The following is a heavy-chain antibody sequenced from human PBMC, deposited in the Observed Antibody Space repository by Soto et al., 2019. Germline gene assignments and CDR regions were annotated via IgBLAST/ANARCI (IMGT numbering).Heavy chain of an antibody. CDR3: VKGGWLDD. CDR2: ISGRDEST. D-gene: IGHD6-19*01. J-gene: IGHJ4*02. V-gene: IGHV3-23*01. Sequence: GGSLRLSCAASGFSFNTFDMSWVRQAPGKGLEWLSFISGRDESTHYADSVKGRFTISRDNSKNTLFLQMNSLRADDTAIYYCVKGGWLDDWGLGTLVTVS. CDR1: GFSFNTFD.